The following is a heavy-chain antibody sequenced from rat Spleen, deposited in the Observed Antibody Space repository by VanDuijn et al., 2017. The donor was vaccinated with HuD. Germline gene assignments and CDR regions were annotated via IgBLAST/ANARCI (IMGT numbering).Heavy chain of an antibody. CDR3: VRDPGTLRTIWGYFDY. V-gene: IGHV2-41*01. CDR1: GFSLTDYS. CDR2: IWNTGGT. D-gene: IGHD1-4*01. Sequence: QVQLKESGPGLVQPSQTLSLTCTVSGFSLTDYSVHWVRQPPGKGLEWMGVIWNTGGTRYNSALKSRLSISKDTSKSQVFLKMNSLQTEDTATYYCVRDPGTLRTIWGYFDYWGQGVMVTVSS. J-gene: IGHJ2*01.